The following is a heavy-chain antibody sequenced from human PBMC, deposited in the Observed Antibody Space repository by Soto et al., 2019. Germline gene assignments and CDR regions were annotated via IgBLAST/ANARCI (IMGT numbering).Heavy chain of an antibody. D-gene: IGHD3-3*01. CDR3: AKDLTQSSAYYDFWSGTPDYYYYGMDV. Sequence: PGGSLRLSCAASGFTFSSYGMHWVRQATGKGLEWVAVIWYDGSNKYYADSVKGRFTISRDNSKNTLYLQMNSLRAEDTAVYYCAKDLTQSSAYYDFWSGTPDYYYYGMDVWGQGTTVTVSS. CDR1: GFTFSSYG. CDR2: IWYDGSNK. J-gene: IGHJ6*02. V-gene: IGHV3-33*06.